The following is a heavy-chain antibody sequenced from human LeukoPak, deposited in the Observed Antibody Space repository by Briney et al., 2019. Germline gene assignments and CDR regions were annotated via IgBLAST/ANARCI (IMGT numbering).Heavy chain of an antibody. V-gene: IGHV3-21*01. D-gene: IGHD5-18*01. CDR1: GFTFSSYS. J-gene: IGHJ6*02. Sequence: KSGGSLRLSCAASGFTFSSYSMNWVRQAPGEGLEWVSSISSSSSYIYYADSVKGRFTISRDNAKNSLYLQMNSLRAEDTAVYYCARDGYSYDYGMDVWGQGTTVTVSS. CDR3: ARDGYSYDYGMDV. CDR2: ISSSSSYI.